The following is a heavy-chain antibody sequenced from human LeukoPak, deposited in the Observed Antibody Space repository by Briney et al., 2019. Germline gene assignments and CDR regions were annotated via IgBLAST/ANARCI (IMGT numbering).Heavy chain of an antibody. J-gene: IGHJ5*02. V-gene: IGHV3-48*02. CDR3: ARRVSTSNTYNWFDP. Sequence: PGGSLRLSCAASGFTFSSYGMHWVRQAPGKGLEWVSYISGSGSTIYYSDSVKGRFTISRDNAKNSLYLQMNSLRDEDTAVYYCARRVSTSNTYNWFDPWGQGALVTVSS. CDR1: GFTFSSYG. CDR2: ISGSGSTI. D-gene: IGHD2/OR15-2a*01.